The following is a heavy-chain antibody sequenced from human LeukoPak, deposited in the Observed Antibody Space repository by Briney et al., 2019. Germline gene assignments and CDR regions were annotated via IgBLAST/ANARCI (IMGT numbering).Heavy chain of an antibody. CDR2: ISGSGGDS. V-gene: IGHV3-23*01. D-gene: IGHD6-13*01. Sequence: GGSLRLSCTTSGFIFANYAMAWVRQSPGKGLEWVSTISGSGGDSYYADSVRGRFTISRDNSKNTLYLQMNSLRAEDTAVYYCAKAGGAAADDYWGQGTLVTVSS. CDR1: GFIFANYA. J-gene: IGHJ4*02. CDR3: AKAGGAAADDY.